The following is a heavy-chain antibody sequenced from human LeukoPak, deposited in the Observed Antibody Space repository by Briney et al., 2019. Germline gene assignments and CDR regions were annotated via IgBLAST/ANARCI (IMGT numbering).Heavy chain of an antibody. D-gene: IGHD2-15*01. CDR3: AGRVVVAATANFDY. Sequence: SETLSLTCTVSGASVSSFYWSWIRQPPGKGLEWIGEINHSGSTNYNPSLKSRVTISVDTSKNQFSLKLSSVTAADTAVYYCAGRVVVAATANFDYWGQGTLVTVSS. J-gene: IGHJ4*02. V-gene: IGHV4-34*01. CDR2: INHSGST. CDR1: GASVSSFY.